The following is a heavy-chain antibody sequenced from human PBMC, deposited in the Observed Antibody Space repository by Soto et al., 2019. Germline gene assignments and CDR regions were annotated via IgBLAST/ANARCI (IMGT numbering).Heavy chain of an antibody. V-gene: IGHV1-3*05. Sequence: QVQLVQSGAEEKKPGASVKVSCKASGYTFTSYAMHWVRQAPGQRLEWMGWINAGNGNTKYSQKFQGRVTITRDTSASTAYMELSSLRSEDPAVYSCARSIVVVTALDYWGQGTLVTVSS. D-gene: IGHD2-21*02. CDR1: GYTFTSYA. J-gene: IGHJ4*02. CDR3: ARSIVVVTALDY. CDR2: INAGNGNT.